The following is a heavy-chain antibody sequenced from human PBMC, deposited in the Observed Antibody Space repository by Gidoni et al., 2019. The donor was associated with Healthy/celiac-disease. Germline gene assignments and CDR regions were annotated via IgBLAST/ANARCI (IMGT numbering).Heavy chain of an antibody. CDR2: IRSKAYGGTT. D-gene: IGHD3-10*01. CDR3: TRVRYYYGSGSYYSQGDFDY. CDR1: GFTFGDYA. Sequence: EVQLVESGGGLVQPGRSLRLSCTASGFTFGDYAMGWFRQAPGKGLEGVGFIRSKAYGGTTEYAASVKGRFTISRDDSKSIAYLQMNSLKTEDTAVYYCTRVRYYYGSGSYYSQGDFDYWGQGTLVTVSS. J-gene: IGHJ4*02. V-gene: IGHV3-49*03.